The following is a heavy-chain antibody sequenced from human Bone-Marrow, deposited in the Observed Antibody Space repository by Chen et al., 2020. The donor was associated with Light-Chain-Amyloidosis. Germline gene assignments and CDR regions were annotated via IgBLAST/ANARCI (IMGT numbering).Heavy chain of an antibody. D-gene: IGHD3-10*01. Sequence: EMQLVDSGGDLVQPGGSLRLSWEASGSTFSSRWMSWFRQAPGEGLEWVANIRRDGIEKYFVESVRGRFTISRDNAKNSLYLQMNSLRAEDTAVYYCAREDRGAYDIWGQGTMVTVSS. J-gene: IGHJ3*02. CDR3: AREDRGAYDI. V-gene: IGHV3-7*05. CDR2: IRRDGIEK. CDR1: GSTFSSRW.